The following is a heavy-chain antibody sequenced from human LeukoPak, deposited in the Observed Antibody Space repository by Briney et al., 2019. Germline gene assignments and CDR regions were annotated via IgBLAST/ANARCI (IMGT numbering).Heavy chain of an antibody. D-gene: IGHD3-22*01. CDR1: GFTFSRYA. V-gene: IGHV3-64D*06. J-gene: IGHJ4*02. CDR2: ITNNGRST. CDR3: ASTYSYDSSGYYPFDY. Sequence: GGSLRLSCSASGFTFSRYAMHWVRQPPGKGLEHVSAITNNGRSTYYADSVKGRFTISRDNSKNTLYLQMSSLRAEDTAVYYCASTYSYDSSGYYPFDYWGQGALVTVPS.